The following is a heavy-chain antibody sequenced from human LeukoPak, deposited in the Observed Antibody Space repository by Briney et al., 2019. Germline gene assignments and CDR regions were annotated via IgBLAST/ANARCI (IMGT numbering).Heavy chain of an antibody. CDR1: GGSISSGDYY. CDR3: ARELTRPLHYFDY. CDR2: IYYSGST. Sequence: SETLSVTCTVSGGSISSGDYYWSWIRQPPGKGLEWIGYIYYSGSTYYNPSLKSRVTISVDTSKNQFSLKLSSVTAADTAVYYCARELTRPLHYFDYWGQGTLVTVSS. V-gene: IGHV4-30-4*01. J-gene: IGHJ4*02.